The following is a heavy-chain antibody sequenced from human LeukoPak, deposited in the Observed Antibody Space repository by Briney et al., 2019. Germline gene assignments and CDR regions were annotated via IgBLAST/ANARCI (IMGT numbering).Heavy chain of an antibody. J-gene: IGHJ6*01. CDR3: AREVATLYFHYGMDV. V-gene: IGHV3-33*01. CDR1: GFTFSSYG. D-gene: IGHD2-15*01. CDR2: TWYDGRNN. Sequence: GKSLRLSWAASGFTFSSYGMHGVRQAPGKGVEWVAVTWYDGRNNYYAASVKGGFTISREDSETTVYMLMNSLRAEDTAVYYCAREVATLYFHYGMDVWGEGTTVTVSS.